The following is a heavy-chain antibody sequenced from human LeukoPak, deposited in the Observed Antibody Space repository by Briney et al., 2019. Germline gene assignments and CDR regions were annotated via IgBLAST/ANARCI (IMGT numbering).Heavy chain of an antibody. CDR2: ISAYNGNT. CDR1: GYTFTSYG. D-gene: IGHD2-2*02. Sequence: ASVKVSCKASGYTFTSYGISWVRQAPGQGLEWMGWISAYNGNTNYAQKLQGRVTMTTDTSTSTAYMELRSLRSDGTAVYYCARVGDCSSTSCYIYYYYYYYMDVWGKGTTVTVSS. J-gene: IGHJ6*03. V-gene: IGHV1-18*01. CDR3: ARVGDCSSTSCYIYYYYYYYMDV.